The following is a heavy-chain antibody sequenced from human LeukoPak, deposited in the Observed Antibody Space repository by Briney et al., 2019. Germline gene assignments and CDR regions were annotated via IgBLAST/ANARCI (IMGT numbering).Heavy chain of an antibody. CDR2: IYYSGST. D-gene: IGHD5-12*01. CDR3: ARLRSGYDLFDY. Sequence: KPSETLSLTCTVSGGSISSSSYYWGWIRQPPGKGLEWIGSIYYSGSTPYNPSLKSRVTISVDTSKNQFFLKLSSVTAADAAVYYCARLRSGYDLFDYWGQGTLVTVSS. V-gene: IGHV4-39*01. CDR1: GGSISSSSYY. J-gene: IGHJ4*02.